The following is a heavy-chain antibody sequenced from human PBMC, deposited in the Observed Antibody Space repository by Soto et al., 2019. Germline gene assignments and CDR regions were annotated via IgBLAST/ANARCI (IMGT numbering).Heavy chain of an antibody. CDR3: ASSNGEFVDYWFDS. D-gene: IGHD3-10*01. CDR2: ISSSSSYI. Sequence: EVQLVESGGGLVKPGGSLRLSCAASGFTINPYSLSWVRQAPGKGLEWVSSISSSSSYIYYADSVKGRFTISRDNAKNSLYLQMSSVRAEDTAVYYCASSNGEFVDYWFDSWGRGTRVTVSS. CDR1: GFTINPYS. V-gene: IGHV3-21*01. J-gene: IGHJ5*01.